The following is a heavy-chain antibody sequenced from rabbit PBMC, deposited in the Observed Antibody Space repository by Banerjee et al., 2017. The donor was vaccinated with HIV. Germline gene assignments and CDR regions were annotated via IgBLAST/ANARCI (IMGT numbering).Heavy chain of an antibody. Sequence: QEQLGESGGGLVKPEGSLTLTGTASGFSFSSSYNMCWGRQAPGKGLEWIACMDAGNSGSTYYANWAKGRFTISKTSSTTVTLQMTSLTAADTATYFCARGSSDYHYFNLWGQGTLVTVS. CDR2: MDAGNSGST. CDR1: GFSFSSSYN. V-gene: IGHV1S45*01. J-gene: IGHJ4*01. CDR3: ARGSSDYHYFNL. D-gene: IGHD1-1*01.